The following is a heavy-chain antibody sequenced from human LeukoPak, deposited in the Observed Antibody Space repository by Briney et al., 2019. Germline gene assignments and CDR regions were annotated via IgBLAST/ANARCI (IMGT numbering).Heavy chain of an antibody. V-gene: IGHV1-69*13. CDR1: GYTFTSYY. Sequence: GASVKVSCKASGYTFTSYYMHWVRQAPGQGLEWMGGIIPIFGTANYAQKFQGRVTITADESTSTAYMELSSLRSEDTAVYYCARAWNGDYSKLGYWGQGTLVTVSS. CDR3: ARAWNGDYSKLGY. CDR2: IIPIFGTA. J-gene: IGHJ4*02. D-gene: IGHD4-17*01.